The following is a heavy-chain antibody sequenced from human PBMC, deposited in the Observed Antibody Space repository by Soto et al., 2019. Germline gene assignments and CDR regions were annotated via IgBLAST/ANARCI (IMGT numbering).Heavy chain of an antibody. CDR1: GYTLTELS. CDR2: FDPEDGET. V-gene: IGHV1-24*01. CDR3: ATDIFSSSAAAAPA. D-gene: IGHD6-13*01. Sequence: ASVKVSCKVSGYTLTELSMHWVRQAPGKGLEWMGGFDPEDGETIYAQKFQGRVTMTEDTSTDTAYMELSSLRSEDTAVYYCATDIFSSSAAAAPAWGQGTLVTVSS. J-gene: IGHJ4*02.